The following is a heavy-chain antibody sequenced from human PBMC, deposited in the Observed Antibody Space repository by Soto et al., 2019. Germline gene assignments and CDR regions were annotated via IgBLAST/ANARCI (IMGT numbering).Heavy chain of an antibody. Sequence: EVQLVESGGRLVQPGESLRLSCAASGFSFSSYWMSWVRQAPGKGLEWVANIKGDGSEENYVDSLKGRFTISRDNARNTLFLQMDSLRAEDTAVYYSATISFSGLNMRAFDNWGRGTMVTVSS. J-gene: IGHJ3*02. CDR1: GFSFSSYW. CDR3: ATISFSGLNMRAFDN. CDR2: IKGDGSEE. V-gene: IGHV3-7*01. D-gene: IGHD1-26*01.